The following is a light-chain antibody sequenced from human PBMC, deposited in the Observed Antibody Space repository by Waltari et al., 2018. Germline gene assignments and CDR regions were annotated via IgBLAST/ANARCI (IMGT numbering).Light chain of an antibody. CDR1: QSVLYSPNNKNY. CDR2: WAT. Sequence: DIVLTQSPDSLAVCLGERGTINCKSSQSVLYSPNNKNYLGWFQQKTGQPPKRLIYWATRRESGLQERCSGSGSGTDFTLTISSLRAEDVAVYYCQQYHGVPRTFGQGTKVEI. V-gene: IGKV4-1*01. CDR3: QQYHGVPRT. J-gene: IGKJ1*01.